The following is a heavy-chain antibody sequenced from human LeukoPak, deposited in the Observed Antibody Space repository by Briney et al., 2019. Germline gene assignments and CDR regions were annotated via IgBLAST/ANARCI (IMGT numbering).Heavy chain of an antibody. J-gene: IGHJ4*02. CDR2: INPNTGAT. CDR3: ARGVLTGSYWVGYYLDY. CDR1: GYTFTDYF. D-gene: IGHD1-26*01. Sequence: GASVKVSCKASGYTFTDYFIHWVRQAPGQGLEWVSLINPNTGATKFAQKFQGRVTMTRDTSSSTASMELSRLRADDTAVYFCARGVLTGSYWVGYYLDYWGQGTLVTVSS. V-gene: IGHV1-2*02.